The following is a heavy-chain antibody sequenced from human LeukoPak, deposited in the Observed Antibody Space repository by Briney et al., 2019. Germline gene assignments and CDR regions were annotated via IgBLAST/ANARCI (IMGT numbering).Heavy chain of an antibody. CDR1: GGSISGYY. D-gene: IGHD6-19*01. V-gene: IGHV4-59*01. CDR2: IYYSGTT. J-gene: IGHJ4*02. Sequence: PETLSLTCTVTGGSISGYYWSWIRQPSGKGLEWIGFIYYSGTTNYNPSLKSRVTVSVDTSKNQFSLMLSSVTAADTAVYYCARMTSYSSGCYFDYWGQGTLVTVSS. CDR3: ARMTSYSSGCYFDY.